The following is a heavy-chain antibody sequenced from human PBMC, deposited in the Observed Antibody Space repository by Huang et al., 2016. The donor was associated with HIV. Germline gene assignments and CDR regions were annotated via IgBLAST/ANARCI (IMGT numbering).Heavy chain of an antibody. CDR3: ARGSLEYSVSSSLAY. J-gene: IGHJ4*02. V-gene: IGHV1-69*13. Sequence: QVQLLQSGAEVKKPGSSVKVSCKASGGPFRSYSIAWVRQAPGQGLEWMASLMPVFDTPNYAQKLQGRVRVTADESTSTVYMELRDLRPDDTAVYFCARGSLEYSVSSSLAYWGQGTHVTVSS. CDR1: GGPFRSYS. CDR2: LMPVFDTP. D-gene: IGHD4-4*01.